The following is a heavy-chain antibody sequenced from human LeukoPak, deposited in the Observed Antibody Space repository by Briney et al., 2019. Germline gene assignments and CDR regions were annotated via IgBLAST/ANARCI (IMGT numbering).Heavy chain of an antibody. CDR3: ARDRYSGYDYDAFEI. D-gene: IGHD5-12*01. V-gene: IGHV3-21*01. CDR1: GFSFSNYA. Sequence: GGSLRLSCAASGFSFSNYAMSWVRQAPGKGLEWVSSISSSSSYIYYADSVRGRFTISGDNAKNSLYLQMNSLRAEDTAVYYCARDRYSGYDYDAFEIWGQGTMVTVSS. J-gene: IGHJ3*02. CDR2: ISSSSSYI.